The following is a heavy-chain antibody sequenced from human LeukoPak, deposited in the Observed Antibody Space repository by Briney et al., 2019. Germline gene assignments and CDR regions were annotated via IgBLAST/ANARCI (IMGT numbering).Heavy chain of an antibody. D-gene: IGHD6-13*01. V-gene: IGHV3-21*01. Sequence: GGSLRLSCAASGFTFSSYSMNWVRQAPGKGLEWVSFISTSSSYIHNADSVKGRFTISRDNAENSLYLQMNSLRAEDTAVYYCARAAIAAARIYYYMDVWGKGTTVTVSS. CDR1: GFTFSSYS. CDR2: ISTSSSYI. CDR3: ARAAIAAARIYYYMDV. J-gene: IGHJ6*03.